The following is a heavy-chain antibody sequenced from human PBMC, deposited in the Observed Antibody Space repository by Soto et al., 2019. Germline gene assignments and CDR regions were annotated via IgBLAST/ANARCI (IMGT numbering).Heavy chain of an antibody. CDR2: IYSGGST. CDR1: GFTVSSNY. CDR3: ARDWGSKAFDI. Sequence: EVQLVESGGGLVQPGGSLRLSCAASGFTVSSNYMSWVRQAPGKGLEWVSVIYSGGSTYYADSVKGRFTISRDNSKNTLDLQMNSLRAEDTAVYYCARDWGSKAFDIWGQGTMVTVSS. J-gene: IGHJ3*02. D-gene: IGHD3-16*01. V-gene: IGHV3-66*01.